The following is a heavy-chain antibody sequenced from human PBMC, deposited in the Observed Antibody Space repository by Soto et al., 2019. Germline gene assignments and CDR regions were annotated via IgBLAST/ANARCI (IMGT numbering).Heavy chain of an antibody. CDR3: ARERSYCGGDCYYDFDY. CDR1: GFTFSSYW. D-gene: IGHD2-21*02. CDR2: IKQDGSEK. V-gene: IGHV3-7*01. J-gene: IGHJ4*02. Sequence: GGSLRLSCAASGFTFSSYWMSWVRQAPGKGLEWVANIKQDGSEKYYVESVKGRFTISRDNAKNSLYLQMNSLRAEDTAVYYCARERSYCGGDCYYDFDYWGQGTLVTVSS.